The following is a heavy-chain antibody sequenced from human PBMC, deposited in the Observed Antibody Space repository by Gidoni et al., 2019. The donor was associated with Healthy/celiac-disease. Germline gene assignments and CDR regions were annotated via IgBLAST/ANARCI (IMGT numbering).Heavy chain of an antibody. J-gene: IGHJ5*02. CDR3: ARGGQTMIVVVITGWFDP. CDR2: INHSGST. Sequence: QVQLQQWGAGLLKPSETLSLTCAVYGGSFSGYYWSWIRQPPGKGLEWIGEINHSGSTNYNPSLKSRVTISVDTSKNQFSLKLSSVTAADTAVYYCARGGQTMIVVVITGWFDPWGQGTLVTVSS. CDR1: GGSFSGYY. V-gene: IGHV4-34*01. D-gene: IGHD3-22*01.